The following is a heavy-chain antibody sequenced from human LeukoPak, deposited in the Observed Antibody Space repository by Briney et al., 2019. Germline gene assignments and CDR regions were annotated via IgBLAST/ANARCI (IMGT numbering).Heavy chain of an antibody. CDR3: ARAHNWNYDYYYMDV. V-gene: IGHV3-9*01. CDR1: GFTFDHYA. D-gene: IGHD1-20*01. J-gene: IGHJ6*03. Sequence: GRSLRLSCAASGFTFDHYAMHWVRLAPGKGLEWVSGISWNSGSIVYADSVKGRFTISRDNAKNSLYLQMNSLRAEDTAVYYCARAHNWNYDYYYMDVWGKGTTVTVSS. CDR2: ISWNSGSI.